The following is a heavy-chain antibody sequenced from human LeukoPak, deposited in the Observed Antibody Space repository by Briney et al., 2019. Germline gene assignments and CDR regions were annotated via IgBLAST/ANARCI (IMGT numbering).Heavy chain of an antibody. CDR1: GHSFTSHW. D-gene: IGHD1-1*01. Sequence: GESLKISCKGSGHSFTSHWIAWVRQMPGKGLEWMGIFYPGDSDTRYSPSLQGQVTISGDKSISTAYLQWSSLKASDTAMYYCARRGTSNSYYVMDVWGQGTTVTVSS. J-gene: IGHJ6*02. V-gene: IGHV5-51*01. CDR2: FYPGDSDT. CDR3: ARRGTSNSYYVMDV.